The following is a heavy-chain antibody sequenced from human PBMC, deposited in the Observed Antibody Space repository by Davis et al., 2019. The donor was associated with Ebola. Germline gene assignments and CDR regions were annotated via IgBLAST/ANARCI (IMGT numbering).Heavy chain of an antibody. CDR3: ARVGYCKSSSCNIYIYHYGMDV. Sequence: MPSETLSLTCAVYGGSLSGYYWSWIRQSPGEGLEWIGEINYGGGTKYNPSLKSRVTISVDTSKNQFSLKLNSVTAADTAVYYCARVGYCKSSSCNIYIYHYGMDVWGKGTTVTVSS. J-gene: IGHJ6*04. CDR2: INYGGGT. D-gene: IGHD2-2*01. CDR1: GGSLSGYY. V-gene: IGHV4-34*01.